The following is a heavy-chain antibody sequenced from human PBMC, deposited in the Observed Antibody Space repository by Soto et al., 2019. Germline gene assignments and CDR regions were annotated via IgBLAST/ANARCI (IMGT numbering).Heavy chain of an antibody. CDR1: GASISSGDYY. V-gene: IGHV4-31*03. CDR2: IFYTGGT. D-gene: IGHD5-12*01. J-gene: IGHJ4*02. CDR3: ARGRGATIFDF. Sequence: SETLSLTCTISGASISSGDYYWSWIRQHPGRGLEWIGYIFYTGGTFYTPSLKSRVTMSVDTSKNQFSLKLTSVTAADTAVYFCARGRGATIFDFWGRGTLVTVSS.